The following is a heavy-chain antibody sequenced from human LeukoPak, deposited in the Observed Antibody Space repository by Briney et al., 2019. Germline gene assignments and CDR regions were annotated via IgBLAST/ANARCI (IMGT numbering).Heavy chain of an antibody. V-gene: IGHV4-38-2*02. CDR1: GFSISSGYL. CDR2: VHHGGNT. D-gene: IGHD3-16*01. J-gene: IGHJ4*01. Sequence: KPSETLSLTCTVSGFSISSGYLGGWIRQPPGKGLQWIATVHHGGNTYYNPSLESRLTTSMDTSKNQFSLNLKSVTAADTALYYCARHKGGGGIFDYWGHGTLVTVSS. CDR3: ARHKGGGGIFDY.